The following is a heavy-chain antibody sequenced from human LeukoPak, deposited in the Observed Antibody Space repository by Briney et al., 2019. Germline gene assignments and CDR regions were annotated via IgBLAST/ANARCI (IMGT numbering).Heavy chain of an antibody. CDR1: GFTFSGYS. CDR3: AKNGDRGAYCSGGSCYPYFYYYMDV. J-gene: IGHJ6*03. V-gene: IGHV3-48*01. D-gene: IGHD2-15*01. Sequence: GGSLRLSCAASGFTFSGYSMNWVRQAPGKGLEWVSYISSSSSTIYYADSVKGRFTISRDNSKNTLYLQMNSLRAEDTAIYYCAKNGDRGAYCSGGSCYPYFYYYMDVWGKGTTVTISS. CDR2: ISSSSSTI.